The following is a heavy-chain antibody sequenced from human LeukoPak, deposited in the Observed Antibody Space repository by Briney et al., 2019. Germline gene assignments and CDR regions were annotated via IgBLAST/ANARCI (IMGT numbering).Heavy chain of an antibody. CDR3: ARDGGTYYHFWSGYRP. J-gene: IGHJ3*01. CDR1: GFTLDDYG. D-gene: IGHD3-3*01. V-gene: IGHV3-20*04. Sequence: GGSLRLSCAASGFTLDDYGMSWVRQAPGKGLEWVSGINWNGGSIGYADSVKGRFTISRDNAKNSVYLQMNSLRAEDTALYYCARDGGTYYHFWSGYRPWGQGTMVTVSS. CDR2: INWNGGSI.